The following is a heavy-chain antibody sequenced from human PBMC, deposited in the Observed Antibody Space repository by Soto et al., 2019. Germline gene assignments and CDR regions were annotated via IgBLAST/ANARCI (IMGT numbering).Heavy chain of an antibody. CDR1: GGTFSSYT. CDR3: ARERAYDYIWGSYRPHDAFDI. Sequence: QVQLVQSGAEVKKPGSSVKVSCKASGGTFSSYTISWVRQAPGQGLEWMGRIIPILGIANYAQKFQGRVTITADNSTSTAYMELSSLRSEDTAVYYCARERAYDYIWGSYRPHDAFDIWGQGTMVTVSS. V-gene: IGHV1-69*08. J-gene: IGHJ3*02. D-gene: IGHD3-16*02. CDR2: IIPILGIA.